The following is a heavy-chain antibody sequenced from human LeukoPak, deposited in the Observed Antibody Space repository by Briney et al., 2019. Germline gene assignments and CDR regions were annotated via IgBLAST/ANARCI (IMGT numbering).Heavy chain of an antibody. CDR3: ARRLSDEAKQWLVQDYYYMDV. V-gene: IGHV1-8*01. CDR2: MNPNSGNT. CDR1: GYTFTSYD. Sequence: ASVKVSCKASGYTFTSYDINWVRQATGQGLEWMGWMNPNSGNTGYAQKFQGRVTMTRNTSISTAYMELSSLRSEDTAVYYCARRLSDEAKQWLVQDYYYMDVWGKGTTVTVSS. J-gene: IGHJ6*03. D-gene: IGHD6-19*01.